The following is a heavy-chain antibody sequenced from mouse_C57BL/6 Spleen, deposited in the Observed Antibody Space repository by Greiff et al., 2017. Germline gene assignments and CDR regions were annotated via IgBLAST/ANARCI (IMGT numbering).Heavy chain of an antibody. CDR1: GFTFSSYA. D-gene: IGHD2-5*01. J-gene: IGHJ1*03. V-gene: IGHV5-9-1*02. CDR3: TRDNYSNLWYFDV. Sequence: EVQGVESGEGLVKPGGSLKLSCAASGFTFSSYAMSWVRQTPEKRLEWVAYISSGGDYIYYADTVKGRFTISRDNARNTLYLQMSSLKSEDTAMYYCTRDNYSNLWYFDVWGTGTTVTVSS. CDR2: ISSGGDYI.